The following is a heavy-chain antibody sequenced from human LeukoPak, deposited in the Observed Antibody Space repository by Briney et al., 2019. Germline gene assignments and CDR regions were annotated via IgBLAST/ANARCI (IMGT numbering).Heavy chain of an antibody. CDR2: INSDGSST. J-gene: IGHJ3*02. CDR3: AREDVRLVGGAFDI. D-gene: IGHD3-16*01. Sequence: GGSLRLSCAASGVTFRSYWMHWVRQVPGKGLEWVSLINSDGSSTKYACSVKGRFTISRDNAKNTPSLQMNSLRAEDTAVYYCAREDVRLVGGAFDIWGQGTMVTVSS. CDR1: GVTFRSYW. V-gene: IGHV3-74*03.